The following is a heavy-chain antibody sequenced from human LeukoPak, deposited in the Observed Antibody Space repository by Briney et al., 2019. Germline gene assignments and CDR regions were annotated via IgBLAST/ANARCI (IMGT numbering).Heavy chain of an antibody. CDR1: GGSISSYY. CDR2: IYYSGST. CDR3: ARVGGRYDSSGYYPDPWFDY. V-gene: IGHV4-59*01. J-gene: IGHJ4*02. D-gene: IGHD3-22*01. Sequence: SETLSLTCTVSGGSISSYYWSWIRRPPGKGLEWIGYIYYSGSTNYNPSLKSRVTISVDTSKNQFSLKLSSVTAADTAVYYCARVGGRYDSSGYYPDPWFDYWGQGTLVTVSS.